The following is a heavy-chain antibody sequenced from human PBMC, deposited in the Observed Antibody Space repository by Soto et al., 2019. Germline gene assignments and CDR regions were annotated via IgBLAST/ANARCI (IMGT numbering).Heavy chain of an antibody. V-gene: IGHV3-23*01. J-gene: IGHJ4*02. CDR1: GFTFSSYA. Sequence: GGSLTLSCAASGFTFSSYAMNWVRQAPGKGLEWVSAISGSGGRTYYADSVKGRFTISSDSSKNTLYLQMNSLGVEDTAVYYCARGGGGGLFEHWGQGVLVTVSS. CDR3: ARGGGGGLFEH. CDR2: ISGSGGRT. D-gene: IGHD2-21*01.